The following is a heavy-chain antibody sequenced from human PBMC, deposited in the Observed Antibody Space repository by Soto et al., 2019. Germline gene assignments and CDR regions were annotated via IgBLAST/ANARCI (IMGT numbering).Heavy chain of an antibody. CDR2: INPNSGGT. D-gene: IGHD6-6*01. CDR3: ASHYSSSSLGLDQNYYYYYGMDV. CDR1: GYTFTRYY. V-gene: IGHV1-2*02. Sequence: SVKVSCKSSGYTFTRYYMHLVRQAPGQGLEWMGWINPNSGGTNYAQKFQGRVTMTRDTSISTAYMELSRLRSDDTAVYYCASHYSSSSLGLDQNYYYYYGMDVWGQGTTVTVSS. J-gene: IGHJ6*02.